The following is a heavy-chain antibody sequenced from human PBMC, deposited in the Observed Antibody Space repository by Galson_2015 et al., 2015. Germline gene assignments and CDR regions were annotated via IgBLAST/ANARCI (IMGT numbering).Heavy chain of an antibody. CDR1: GFTFSSYA. D-gene: IGHD2-15*01. J-gene: IGHJ6*02. CDR2: ISYDGSNK. Sequence: SLRLSCAASGFTFSSYAMHWVRQAPGKGLEWVAVISYDGSNKYYADSVKGRFTISRDNSKNTLYLQMNSLRAEDTAVYYCARSLVVVAGTGFYGMGGWGQGTTVTVS. V-gene: IGHV3-30-3*01. CDR3: ARSLVVVAGTGFYGMGG.